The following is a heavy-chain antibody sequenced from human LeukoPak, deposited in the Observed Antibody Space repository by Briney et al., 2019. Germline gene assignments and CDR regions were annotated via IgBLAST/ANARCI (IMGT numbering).Heavy chain of an antibody. CDR3: ATPPTVTRNY. Sequence: GGSLRLSCAASGSTFSSYAMSWVRQAPGKGLEWVSSISGSGGRIHYTDSVKGRFTISRDNSKNTLYLQMNSLRAEDTAVYYCATPPTVTRNYWGQGTLVTVSS. CDR1: GSTFSSYA. V-gene: IGHV3-23*01. J-gene: IGHJ4*02. D-gene: IGHD4-17*01. CDR2: ISGSGGRI.